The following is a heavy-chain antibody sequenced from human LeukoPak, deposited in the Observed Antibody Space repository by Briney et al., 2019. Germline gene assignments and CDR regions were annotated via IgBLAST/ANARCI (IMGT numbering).Heavy chain of an antibody. V-gene: IGHV3-21*01. Sequence: KSGGSLRLSCAASGFTFSNYSMNWVRQAPGKGLEWVSSINSNSKYIYYADSVKGRFTISRDNAKNSLYLQMNSLRAEDTAVYYCAELGITMIGGVWGKGTTVTISS. CDR1: GFTFSNYS. CDR2: INSNSKYI. J-gene: IGHJ6*04. CDR3: AELGITMIGGV. D-gene: IGHD3-10*02.